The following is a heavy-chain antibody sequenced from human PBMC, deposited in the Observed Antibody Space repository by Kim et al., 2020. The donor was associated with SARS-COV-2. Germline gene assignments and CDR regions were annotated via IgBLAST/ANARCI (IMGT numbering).Heavy chain of an antibody. V-gene: IGHV3-48*03. J-gene: IGHJ4*02. D-gene: IGHD5-18*01. CDR1: GFTFSSYE. CDR3: ARVSNVDTAMVYFDY. Sequence: GRSLRLSCAASGFTFSSYEMNWVRQAPGKGLEWVSYISSSGSTIYYADSVKGRFTISRDNAKNSLYLQMNSLRAEDTAVYYCARVSNVDTAMVYFDYWGQGTLVTVSS. CDR2: ISSSGSTI.